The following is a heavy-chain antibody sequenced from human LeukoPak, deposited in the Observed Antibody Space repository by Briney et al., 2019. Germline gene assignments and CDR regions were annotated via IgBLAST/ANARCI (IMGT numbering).Heavy chain of an antibody. V-gene: IGHV3-74*01. Sequence: VWVSRIKSDGSSTTYADSVKGRFTISRDNAKNTLYMQMNSLRAEDTAVYYCARGGIASFDYWGQGTLVTVSS. CDR3: ARGGIASFDY. CDR2: IKSDGSST. J-gene: IGHJ4*02. D-gene: IGHD3-3*02.